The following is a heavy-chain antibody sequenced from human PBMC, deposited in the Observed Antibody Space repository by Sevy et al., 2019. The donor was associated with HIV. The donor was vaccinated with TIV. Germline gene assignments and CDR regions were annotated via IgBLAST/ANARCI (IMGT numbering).Heavy chain of an antibody. CDR2: IIPILGTV. Sequence: ASVKVSCKASGGTFSSYGISWVRQAPGQGLEWMGGIIPILGTVNYAQKFQGRVTITADESTKTAYMELSSLRSEDTAVYYCARDRGIAARYYYYGMDVWGQGTTVTVSS. J-gene: IGHJ6*02. CDR3: ARDRGIAARYYYYGMDV. V-gene: IGHV1-69*13. CDR1: GGTFSSYG. D-gene: IGHD6-6*01.